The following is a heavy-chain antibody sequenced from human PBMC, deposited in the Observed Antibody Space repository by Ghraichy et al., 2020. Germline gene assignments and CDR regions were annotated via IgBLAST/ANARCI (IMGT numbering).Heavy chain of an antibody. J-gene: IGHJ5*02. D-gene: IGHD3-9*01. Sequence: GGSLRLSCAASGFTVSSNYMSWVRQAPGKGLEWVSVIYSGGSTYYADSVKGRFTISRDNSKNTLYLQMNSLRAEDTAVYYCAGTYYDILTGPETWGQGTLVTVSS. CDR3: AGTYYDILTGPET. V-gene: IGHV3-66*01. CDR1: GFTVSSNY. CDR2: IYSGGST.